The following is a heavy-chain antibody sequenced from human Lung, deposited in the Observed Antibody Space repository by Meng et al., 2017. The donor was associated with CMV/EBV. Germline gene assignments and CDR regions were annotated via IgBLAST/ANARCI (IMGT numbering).Heavy chain of an antibody. Sequence: SAXVFXNAAGGTSSSYAISWVRQAAGQGFEWMGGIIPIFGTANYAQKFQGRVKITTDESTSTAYMELSSLRSEDTAVYYCARGGGVASSFGMDVWGQGTTVTVSS. J-gene: IGHJ6*02. CDR3: ARGGGVASSFGMDV. CDR1: GGTSSSYA. V-gene: IGHV1-69*05. CDR2: IIPIFGTA. D-gene: IGHD2-15*01.